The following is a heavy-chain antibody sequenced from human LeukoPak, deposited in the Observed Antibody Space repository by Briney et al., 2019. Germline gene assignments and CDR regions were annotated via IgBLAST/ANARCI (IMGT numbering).Heavy chain of an antibody. V-gene: IGHV1-69*01. CDR2: IIPIFGTA. CDR1: GGTFSSYA. Sequence: SVKVSCKASGGTFSSYAISWVRQAPGQGLEWMGGIIPIFGTANYAQKFQGRVTITADGSTSTAYMELSSLRSEDTAVYYCARANHGDYVANFDYWGQGTLVTVSS. D-gene: IGHD4-17*01. J-gene: IGHJ4*02. CDR3: ARANHGDYVANFDY.